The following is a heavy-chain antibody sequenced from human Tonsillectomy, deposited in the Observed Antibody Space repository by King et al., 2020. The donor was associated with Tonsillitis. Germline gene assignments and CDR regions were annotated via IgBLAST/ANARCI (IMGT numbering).Heavy chain of an antibody. D-gene: IGHD3-22*01. J-gene: IGHJ5*02. V-gene: IGHV2-26*01. Sequence: VTLKESGPVLVKPTETLTLTCTVSGFSLSNARMGVSWIRQPPGKALEWLAHILWNDEKSYSTSLKSRLTISKDTSKSQVVLSMTNVDPVDTATYYCARISTYYYDSTGYYSPHWFDPWGQGTLVTVSS. CDR1: GFSLSNARMG. CDR3: ARISTYYYDSTGYYSPHWFDP. CDR2: ILWNDEK.